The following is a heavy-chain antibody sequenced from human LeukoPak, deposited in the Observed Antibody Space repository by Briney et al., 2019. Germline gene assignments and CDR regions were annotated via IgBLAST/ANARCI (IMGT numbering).Heavy chain of an antibody. CDR3: ARGRVSSSTWYSTYYYYFYMDV. CDR2: VDHTGST. Sequence: SETLSLTCNVSGGSVSSYYWSWIRQPPGKGLEWIGYVDHTGSTKFNPSLNGRVSISRDTSKNLFSLRLRSVTAADTAVYFCARGRVSSSTWYSTYYYYFYMDVWGKGTTVTVSS. D-gene: IGHD4-11*01. J-gene: IGHJ6*03. V-gene: IGHV4-59*02. CDR1: GGSVSSYY.